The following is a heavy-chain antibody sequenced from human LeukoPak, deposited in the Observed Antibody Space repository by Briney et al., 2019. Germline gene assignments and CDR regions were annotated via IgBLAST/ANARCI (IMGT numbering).Heavy chain of an antibody. J-gene: IGHJ4*02. Sequence: SVNVSCKSSVYTFTGYYMHWVRQAPGQGLEWMGWINPNSGGTNYAQKFQGRVTMTRDTSISTAYMELSRLRSDDTAVYYCARDGSITIFGVVIIEGYFDYWGQGTLVTVSS. D-gene: IGHD3-3*01. CDR2: INPNSGGT. V-gene: IGHV1-2*02. CDR1: VYTFTGYY. CDR3: ARDGSITIFGVVIIEGYFDY.